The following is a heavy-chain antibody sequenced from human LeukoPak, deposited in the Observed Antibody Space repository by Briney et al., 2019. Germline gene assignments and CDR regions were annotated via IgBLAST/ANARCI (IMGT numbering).Heavy chain of an antibody. J-gene: IGHJ6*03. CDR1: KFTFSDYG. V-gene: IGHV3-48*04. Sequence: PGGSLRLSCAASKFTFSDYGINWVRQAPGKGLEWVSYISSSSSTIYYGDSVKGRFTISRDNAKNSLYLQMNSLRAEDTAVYYCARGKTGSYYSRSYYTDVWGKGTTVTISS. D-gene: IGHD3-10*01. CDR2: ISSSSSTI. CDR3: ARGKTGSYYSRSYYTDV.